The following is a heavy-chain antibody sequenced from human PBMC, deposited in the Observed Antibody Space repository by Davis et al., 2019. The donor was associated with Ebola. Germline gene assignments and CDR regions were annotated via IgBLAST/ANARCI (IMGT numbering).Heavy chain of an antibody. CDR2: INHSGST. V-gene: IGHV4-34*01. CDR3: ARGPSRYYGSGSYYRH. D-gene: IGHD3-10*01. CDR1: GGSFSGYY. Sequence: SQTLSLTCAVYGGSFSGYYWSWIRQPPGKGLEWIGEINHSGSTNYNPSLKSRVTISVDTSKNQFSLKLSSVTAADTAVYYCARGPSRYYGSGSYYRHWGQGTLVTVSS. J-gene: IGHJ4*02.